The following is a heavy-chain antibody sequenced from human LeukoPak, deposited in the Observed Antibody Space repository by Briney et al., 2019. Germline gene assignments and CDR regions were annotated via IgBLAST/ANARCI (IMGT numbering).Heavy chain of an antibody. J-gene: IGHJ5*02. V-gene: IGHV3-23*01. CDR1: GFTFSSYA. Sequence: PGGSLRLSCAASGFTFSSYAMSWVRQAPGKGLEWVSAISGSGGSTYYADSVRGRFTISRDNSKNTLYLQMNSLRAEDTAVYYCAKDSQWLVENWFDPWGQGTLVTVSS. CDR2: ISGSGGST. CDR3: AKDSQWLVENWFDP. D-gene: IGHD6-19*01.